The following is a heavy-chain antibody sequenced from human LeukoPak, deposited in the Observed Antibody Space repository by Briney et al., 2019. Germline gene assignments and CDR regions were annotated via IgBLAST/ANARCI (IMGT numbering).Heavy chain of an antibody. Sequence: SETLSLTCSVSGDSISSYYWSWIRQPAGKGLEWIGGIYSSVSTNYNPSLKSRVTMSVDTSKNQFSLKLSSVTAADTAVYYCARDQGSSSWVYGAFDIWGQGTMVTVSS. CDR1: GDSISSYY. CDR3: ARDQGSSSWVYGAFDI. D-gene: IGHD6-13*01. V-gene: IGHV4-4*07. CDR2: IYSSVST. J-gene: IGHJ3*02.